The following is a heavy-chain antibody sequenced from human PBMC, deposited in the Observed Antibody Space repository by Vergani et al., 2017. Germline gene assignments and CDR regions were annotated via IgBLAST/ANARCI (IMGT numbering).Heavy chain of an antibody. V-gene: IGHV4-59*01. D-gene: IGHD2-2*01. J-gene: IGHJ6*03. CDR2: IYYSGST. CDR1: GGSISSYY. Sequence: QVQLQESGPGLVKPSETLSLTCTVSGGSISSYYWSWIRQPPGKGLEWIGYIYYSGSTNYNPSLKSRVTISVDTSKNQFSLKLSSVTAADTAVYYCARDSPCSTSGYEGGGYYYYYMDVWGKGTTVTVSS. CDR3: ARDSPCSTSGYEGGGYYYYYMDV.